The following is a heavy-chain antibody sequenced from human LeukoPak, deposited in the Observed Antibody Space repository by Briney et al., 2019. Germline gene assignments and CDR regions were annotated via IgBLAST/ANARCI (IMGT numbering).Heavy chain of an antibody. J-gene: IGHJ4*02. D-gene: IGHD3-10*01. CDR3: ARVGTYGSGSYLSWLDY. Sequence: KPSETLSLTCTVSGGSISSYYWSWIRQPPGKGLEWIGYIYYSGSTNYNPSLKSRVTISVDTSKNQFSLKLRSVTAADTAVYYCARVGTYGSGSYLSWLDYWGQGTLVTVSS. CDR2: IYYSGST. V-gene: IGHV4-59*01. CDR1: GGSISSYY.